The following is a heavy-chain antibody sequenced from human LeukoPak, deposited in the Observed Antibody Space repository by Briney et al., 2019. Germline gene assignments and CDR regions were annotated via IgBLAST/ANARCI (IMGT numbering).Heavy chain of an antibody. CDR1: GGSISSSSYY. Sequence: SETLSLTCTVSGGSISSSSYYWGWIRQPPGKGLEWIGSLYYSGSAYYTPSLKSRVTISVDTSKNQFSLKLSSVTAADTAVYYCARRELSTIDYWGQGTLVTVSS. J-gene: IGHJ4*02. CDR2: LYYSGSA. D-gene: IGHD2-2*01. V-gene: IGHV4-39*01. CDR3: ARRELSTIDY.